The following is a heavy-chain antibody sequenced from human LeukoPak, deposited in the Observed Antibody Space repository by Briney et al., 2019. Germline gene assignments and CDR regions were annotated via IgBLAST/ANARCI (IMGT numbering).Heavy chain of an antibody. J-gene: IGHJ2*01. CDR1: GGSISSYY. CDR3: ARDRAYCERTNCYRFFDV. D-gene: IGHD2-21*01. V-gene: IGHV4-59*08. Sequence: SETLSLTCTVSGGSISSYYWSWIRQPPGKGLEWIGYIYYSGSTNYNPSLKSRVTISVDTSKNQFSLKLSSVTAADTAVYYCARDRAYCERTNCYRFFDVWGRGTLVAVSS. CDR2: IYYSGST.